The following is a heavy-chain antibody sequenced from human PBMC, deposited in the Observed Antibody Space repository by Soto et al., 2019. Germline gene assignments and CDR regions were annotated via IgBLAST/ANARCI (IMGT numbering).Heavy chain of an antibody. CDR2: INPNSGGT. J-gene: IGHJ6*01. CDR3: ARDGTRGGHNVHYDRDV. CDR1: GYTFTGYY. D-gene: IGHD2-21*01. V-gene: IGHV1-2*04. Sequence: QVQLVQSGAQVKTPGASVKASCKASGYTFTGYYMHWVRQAPGQGLEWMGWINPNSGGTNYPRKFQGCVTMTRDTSISTAYIERSRLRSDDTAVYYCARDGTRGGHNVHYDRDVCGRGNKVTVSS.